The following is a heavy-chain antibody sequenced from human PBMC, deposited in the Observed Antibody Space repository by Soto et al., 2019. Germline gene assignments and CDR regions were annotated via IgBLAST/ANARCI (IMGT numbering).Heavy chain of an antibody. CDR3: ARPAFGYDSSSYYYYGMDV. V-gene: IGHV1-3*01. CDR1: GYTFTSYA. CDR2: INAGNGNT. J-gene: IGHJ6*02. D-gene: IGHD3-22*01. Sequence: ASVKVSCKASGYTFTSYAMHWVRQAPGQRLEWMGWINAGNGNTKYSQKFQGRVTITADKSTSTAYMELSSLRSEDTAVYYCARPAFGYDSSSYYYYGMDVWGQGSTVTVSS.